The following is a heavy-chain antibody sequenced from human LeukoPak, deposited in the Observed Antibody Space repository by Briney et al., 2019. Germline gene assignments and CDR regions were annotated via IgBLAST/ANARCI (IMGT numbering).Heavy chain of an antibody. J-gene: IGHJ6*03. D-gene: IGHD6-19*01. Sequence: GASVKVSCKASGYTFTGYYMHWVRQAPGQGLEWMGIINPSGGSTSYAQKFQGRVTMTRDMSTSTVYMELSSLRSEDTAVYYCAKTTGIAVAGTALYMDVWGKGTTVTVSS. CDR1: GYTFTGYY. V-gene: IGHV1-46*01. CDR3: AKTTGIAVAGTALYMDV. CDR2: INPSGGST.